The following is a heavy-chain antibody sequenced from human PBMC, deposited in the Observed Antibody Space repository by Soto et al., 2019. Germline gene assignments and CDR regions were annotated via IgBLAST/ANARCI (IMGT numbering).Heavy chain of an antibody. CDR3: AKAPGPRGYYSGMDV. CDR1: GFTFSSYA. Sequence: EVQLLESGGGLVQPGGSLRLSCAASGFTFSSYAMSWVRQAPGKGLEWVSAISGSGGSTYYADSVKGRFTISRDNSKNTLYRQMNSLRAEDTAVYYCAKAPGPRGYYSGMDVWGQGTTVTVSS. J-gene: IGHJ6*02. CDR2: ISGSGGST. D-gene: IGHD3-10*01. V-gene: IGHV3-23*01.